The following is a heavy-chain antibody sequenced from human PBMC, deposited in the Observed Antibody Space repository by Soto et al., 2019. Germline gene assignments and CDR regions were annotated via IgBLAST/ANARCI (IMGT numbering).Heavy chain of an antibody. CDR3: ANSRGRGYKVVPAAMPGNWFDP. V-gene: IGHV3-23*01. CDR1: GLTFSSYA. D-gene: IGHD2-2*01. J-gene: IGHJ5*02. Sequence: GGSLRLSCAASGLTFSSYAMSWVRQAPGKGLEWVSAISGSGGSTYYADSVKGRFTISRDNSKNTLYLQMNSLRAEDTAVYYCANSRGRGYKVVPAAMPGNWFDPWGQGTLVTVSS. CDR2: ISGSGGST.